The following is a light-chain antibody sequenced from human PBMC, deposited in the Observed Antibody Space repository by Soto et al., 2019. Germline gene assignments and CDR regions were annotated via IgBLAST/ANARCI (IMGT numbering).Light chain of an antibody. Sequence: EVVMTQSPATLSVSPGDSVTLSCRASQSVSSNLAWYQQRPGQAPRLLIYAASARATGIPARFSGSGSGTDFTLTISSLQSEDFAVYYCQQHNNWPPWTFGQGTKLEIK. V-gene: IGKV3-15*01. CDR3: QQHNNWPPWT. CDR1: QSVSSN. J-gene: IGKJ1*01. CDR2: AAS.